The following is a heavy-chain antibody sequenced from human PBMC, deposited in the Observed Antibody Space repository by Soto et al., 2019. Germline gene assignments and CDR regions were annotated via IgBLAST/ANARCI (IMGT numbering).Heavy chain of an antibody. V-gene: IGHV1-69*01. D-gene: IGHD5-12*01. CDR1: GGTFSSYA. Sequence: QVQLVQSGAEVRKPGSSVKVSCKASGGTFSSYAISWVRQAPGQGLEWMGGIIPIFGTANYAQKCQGRVTITAEESTRPAARGLRRLGSGDQAVNYCAGGWGGGGASPPTGYGKNGMDVWGQGTTVTVSS. CDR3: AGGWGGGGASPPTGYGKNGMDV. CDR2: IIPIFGTA. J-gene: IGHJ6*02.